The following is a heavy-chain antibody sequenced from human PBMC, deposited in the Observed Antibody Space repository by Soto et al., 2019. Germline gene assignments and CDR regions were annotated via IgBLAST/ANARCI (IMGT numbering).Heavy chain of an antibody. CDR2: IIPIFGTA. CDR1: GGTFSSYA. J-gene: IGHJ6*02. D-gene: IGHD2-15*01. V-gene: IGHV1-69*01. Sequence: ASVKVSCKASGGTFSSYAMSWVRQDPGQGLEWMGGIIPIFGTANYAQKFQGRVTITADESTSTAYMELSSLRSEDTAVYYCAGKGIVVVVAATPTYYYYGMDVWGQGTTVTVSS. CDR3: AGKGIVVVVAATPTYYYYGMDV.